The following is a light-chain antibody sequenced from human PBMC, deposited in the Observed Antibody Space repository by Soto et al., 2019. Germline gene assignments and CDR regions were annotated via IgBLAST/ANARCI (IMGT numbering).Light chain of an antibody. V-gene: IGKV1-5*01. CDR2: DAS. CDR1: QSISTR. CDR3: QQYNSYSK. J-gene: IGKJ1*01. Sequence: DIQMTHSPSTLSASVWDRVTITCRASQSISTRLAWYQQKPGKAPKLLIYDASSLESGVPSRFSGSASGTEFTLTISSLQPDDFATYYCQQYNSYSKFGQGTKVDIK.